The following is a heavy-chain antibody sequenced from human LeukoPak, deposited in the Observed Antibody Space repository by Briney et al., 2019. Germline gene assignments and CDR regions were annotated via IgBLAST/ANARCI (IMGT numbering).Heavy chain of an antibody. CDR3: AKEVEMATIPWYYFDY. CDR1: GFTFSSYS. J-gene: IGHJ4*02. CDR2: ISSSSSTI. Sequence: PGGSLRLSCAASGFTFSSYSMNWVRQAPGKGLEWVSYISSSSSTIYYADSVKGRFTISRDNAKNSLYLQMNSLRAEDTAVYYCAKEVEMATIPWYYFDYWGQGTLVTVSS. D-gene: IGHD5-24*01. V-gene: IGHV3-48*01.